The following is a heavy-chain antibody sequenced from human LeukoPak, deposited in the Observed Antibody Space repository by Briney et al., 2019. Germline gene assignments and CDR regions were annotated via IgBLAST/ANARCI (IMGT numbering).Heavy chain of an antibody. J-gene: IGHJ4*02. CDR3: ARGGYDYRYYFDY. D-gene: IGHD5-12*01. CDR1: GGSISSGGYY. Sequence: SETLSLTCTVSGGSISSGGYYWSWIRQPPGKGLEWIGYISHSGTTYYNPSLRSGVTISVDRSKNQFSLKLSSVTAADTAVYYCARGGYDYRYYFDYWGQGTLVTVSS. CDR2: ISHSGTT. V-gene: IGHV4-30-2*01.